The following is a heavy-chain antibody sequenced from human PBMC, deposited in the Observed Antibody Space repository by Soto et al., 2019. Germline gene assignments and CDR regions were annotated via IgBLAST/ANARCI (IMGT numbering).Heavy chain of an antibody. V-gene: IGHV4-59*01. CDR1: GGYISSYC. CDR3: ERGRRVDTAMAPGYYGLDV. CDR2: IYYSGST. Sequence: SETLSLTCTVSGGYISSYCWSWIRQPAGEGLEWLGSIYYSGSTNYKPSLKSRVTISVDTSKNQFSLKLSSVTAAETDVYYCERGRRVDTAMAPGYYGLDVWGQATTVTVS. D-gene: IGHD5-18*01. J-gene: IGHJ6*02.